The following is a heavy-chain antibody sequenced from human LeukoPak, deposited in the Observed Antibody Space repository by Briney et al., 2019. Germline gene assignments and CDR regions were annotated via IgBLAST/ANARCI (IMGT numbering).Heavy chain of an antibody. V-gene: IGHV4-39*07. Sequence: PSETLSLTCTVSGGSISSSSYYWGWIRQPPGKGLEWIGSIYYSGSTYYNPSLKSRVTISVDTSKNQFSLKLSSVTAADTAVYYCVKYLWFGELYFDYWGQGTLVTVSS. CDR3: VKYLWFGELYFDY. CDR2: IYYSGST. J-gene: IGHJ4*02. D-gene: IGHD3-10*01. CDR1: GGSISSSSYY.